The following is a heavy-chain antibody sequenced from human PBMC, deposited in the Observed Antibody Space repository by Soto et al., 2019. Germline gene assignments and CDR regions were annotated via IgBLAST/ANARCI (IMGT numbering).Heavy chain of an antibody. J-gene: IGHJ4*02. D-gene: IGHD6-13*01. CDR2: IIPIFETA. Sequence: QVQLEQSGGEVKKPGSSVKVSCKASGGTFNTFPISWVRQAPGQGLAWIGGIIPIFETANYAQRLQDRLTITADESTRTAYMELSRLTSDDTAIYFCATSTSSSWQNDYWRLGTLVVVSS. V-gene: IGHV1-69*01. CDR1: GGTFNTFP. CDR3: ATSTSSSWQNDY.